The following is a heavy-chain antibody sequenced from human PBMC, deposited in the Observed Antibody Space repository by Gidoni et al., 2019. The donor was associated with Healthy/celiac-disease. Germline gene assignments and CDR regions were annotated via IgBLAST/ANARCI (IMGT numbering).Heavy chain of an antibody. CDR1: GFTFSSFG. CDR3: AKDGYYDFWSGYLDYYYYGMDV. CDR2: ISYDGSNK. J-gene: IGHJ6*02. Sequence: QVQLLAAGGGVVQPGRSLRLSCEASGFTFSSFGLHGVRQAPGKGLEWVAVISYDGSNKYYADSVKGRFTISRDNSKNTLYLQMNSLRAEDTAVYYCAKDGYYDFWSGYLDYYYYGMDVWGQGTTVTVSS. V-gene: IGHV3-30*18. D-gene: IGHD3-3*01.